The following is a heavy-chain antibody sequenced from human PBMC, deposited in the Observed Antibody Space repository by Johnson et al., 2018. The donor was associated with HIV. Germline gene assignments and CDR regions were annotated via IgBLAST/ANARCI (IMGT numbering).Heavy chain of an antibody. Sequence: QVQLVESGGGVVQPGRSLRLSCAASGFTFSSYAMHWVRQAPGKGLEWVAVISYDGSNKYYADSVKGRFTISRDNSKNTLYLQMNSLRAEDTAVYYCARDPDDYGGRDAFDSWGQGTMVTVSS. CDR1: GFTFSSYA. D-gene: IGHD4-23*01. CDR2: ISYDGSNK. V-gene: IGHV3-30*04. CDR3: ARDPDDYGGRDAFDS. J-gene: IGHJ3*02.